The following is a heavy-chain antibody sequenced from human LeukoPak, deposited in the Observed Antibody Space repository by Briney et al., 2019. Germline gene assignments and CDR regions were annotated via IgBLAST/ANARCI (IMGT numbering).Heavy chain of an antibody. CDR3: ARGVGGGGWFDP. J-gene: IGHJ5*02. Sequence: PSQTLSLTCTVSGGSISSGGYYWSWIRQPPGKGLEWIGYIYHSGSTYYNPSLKSRVTISVDRSKNQFSLKLSSVTAADTAVYYCARGVGGGGWFDPWGQGTLVTVSS. CDR2: IYHSGST. D-gene: IGHD3-10*01. CDR1: GGSISSGGYY. V-gene: IGHV4-30-2*01.